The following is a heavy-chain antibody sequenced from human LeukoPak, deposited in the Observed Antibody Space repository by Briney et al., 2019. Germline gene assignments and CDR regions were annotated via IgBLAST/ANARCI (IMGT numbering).Heavy chain of an antibody. CDR1: GYTFTSYG. Sequence: GASVKVSCKASGYTFTSYGISWVRQAPGQGLEWMGWISAYNGNTNYAQKLQGRVTVTTDTSTSTAYMELRSLRSDDMAVYYCARDGARIAAAGKLGYWGQGTLVTVSS. CDR2: ISAYNGNT. V-gene: IGHV1-18*03. CDR3: ARDGARIAAAGKLGY. D-gene: IGHD6-13*01. J-gene: IGHJ4*02.